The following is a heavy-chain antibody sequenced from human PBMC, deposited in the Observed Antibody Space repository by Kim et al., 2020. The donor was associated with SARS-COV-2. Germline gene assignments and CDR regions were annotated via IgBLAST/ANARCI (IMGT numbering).Heavy chain of an antibody. D-gene: IGHD3-9*01. Sequence: SETLSLTCTVSGGSISSSSYYWGWIRQPPGKGLEWIGSIYYSGSTYYNPSLKSRVTISVDTSKNQFSLKLSSVTAADTAVYYCARLNPIGPGVRYFDWLLYERGWFDPWGQGTLVTVSS. CDR2: IYYSGST. V-gene: IGHV4-39*01. CDR1: GGSISSSSYY. CDR3: ARLNPIGPGVRYFDWLLYERGWFDP. J-gene: IGHJ5*02.